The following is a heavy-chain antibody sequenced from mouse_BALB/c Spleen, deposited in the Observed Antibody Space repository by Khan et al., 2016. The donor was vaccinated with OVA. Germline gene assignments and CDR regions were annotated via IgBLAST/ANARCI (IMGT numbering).Heavy chain of an antibody. Sequence: EVELVESGGDLVKPGGSLKLSCAASGFTFSTYGMSWVRQAPDKRLEWVATVSTGGSYTYYPDSGKGRFTISRDNAKNTLSLQMRGLMSEDTAMFYCTRLAYYYDSEGFAYWGQGTLVTVSA. CDR1: GFTFSTYG. CDR2: VSTGGSYT. J-gene: IGHJ3*01. D-gene: IGHD1-1*01. CDR3: TRLAYYYDSEGFAY. V-gene: IGHV5-6*01.